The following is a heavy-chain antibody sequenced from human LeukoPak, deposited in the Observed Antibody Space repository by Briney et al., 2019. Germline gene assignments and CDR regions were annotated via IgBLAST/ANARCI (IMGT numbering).Heavy chain of an antibody. V-gene: IGHV3-9*01. J-gene: IGHJ5*02. CDR3: AKDQSSGWYGASRTNWFDP. CDR2: ISWNSGSI. Sequence: SLRLSCAASGFTFDDYAMHWVRQAPGKGLEWVSGISWNSGSIGYADSVKGRFTISRDNAKNSLYLQMNSLRAEDTALYYCAKDQSSGWYGASRTNWFDPWGQGTLVTVSS. CDR1: GFTFDDYA. D-gene: IGHD6-19*01.